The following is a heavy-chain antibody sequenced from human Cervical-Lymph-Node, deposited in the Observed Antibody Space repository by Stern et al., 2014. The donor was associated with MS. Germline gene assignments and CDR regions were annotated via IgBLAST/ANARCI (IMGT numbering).Heavy chain of an antibody. V-gene: IGHV4-59*01. Sequence: QVQLVQSGPGLLRPSETLSLTCTVSGASITSYYWSWIRQPPGKGLEWIGYIYYSGTTNYNASLKGRVDISIDTSKTQFSLRLSSVTAADTAVYYCARATDLWGQGTLVTVSS. CDR1: GASITSYY. J-gene: IGHJ5*02. CDR2: IYYSGTT. CDR3: ARATDL.